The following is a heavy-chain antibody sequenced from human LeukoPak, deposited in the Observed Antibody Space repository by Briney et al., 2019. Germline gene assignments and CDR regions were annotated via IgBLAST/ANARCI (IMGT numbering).Heavy chain of an antibody. CDR1: GGSISSGDYY. D-gene: IGHD2-8*01. J-gene: IGHJ4*02. CDR2: IYYSGST. V-gene: IGHV4-30-4*08. CDR3: ARYCTNDVCFPYYFDY. Sequence: SETLSLTCTVSGGSISSGDYYWSWIRQPPGKGLEWIGYIYYSGSTYYNPSLKSRVTISVDTSKNQFSLKLSSVTAADTAVYYCARYCTNDVCFPYYFDYWGQGTLVTVSS.